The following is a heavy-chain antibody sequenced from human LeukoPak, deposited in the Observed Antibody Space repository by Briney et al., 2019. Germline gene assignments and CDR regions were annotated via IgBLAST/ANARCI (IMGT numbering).Heavy chain of an antibody. J-gene: IGHJ4*02. V-gene: IGHV3-23*01. CDR3: AKSPGIAVAGTPFDY. Sequence: GGSLRLSCAASGFTFSSYAMSWVRQAPGKGLEWVSGISGSGGSTYYADSVKGRFTISRDNSKNTLYLQMNSLRAEDTAVYYCAKSPGIAVAGTPFDYWGQGILVTVSS. D-gene: IGHD6-19*01. CDR1: GFTFSSYA. CDR2: ISGSGGST.